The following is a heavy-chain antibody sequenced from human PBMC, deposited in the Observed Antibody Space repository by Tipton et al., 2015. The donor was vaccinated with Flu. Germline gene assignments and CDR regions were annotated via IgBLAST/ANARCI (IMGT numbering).Heavy chain of an antibody. D-gene: IGHD5-18*01. J-gene: IGHJ6*02. V-gene: IGHV4-34*01. CDR3: ARGHTAMVGSLYYYGMDV. CDR2: INHSGST. Sequence: TLSLTCAVYGGSFSGYYWSWIRQPPGKGLEWIGEINHSGSTNYNPSLKSRVTISVDTSKNQFSLKLSSVTAADTAVYYSARGHTAMVGSLYYYGMDVWGQGTTVTVSS. CDR1: GGSFSGYY.